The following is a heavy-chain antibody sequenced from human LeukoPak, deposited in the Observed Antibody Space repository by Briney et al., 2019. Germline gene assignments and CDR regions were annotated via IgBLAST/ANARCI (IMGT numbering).Heavy chain of an antibody. J-gene: IGHJ6*03. V-gene: IGHV1-24*01. CDR2: FDPEDGET. D-gene: IGHD3-16*02. CDR3: AREQKEKRSGWGSYRYDYYYYMDV. Sequence: GASVKVSCKVSGYTLTELSMHWVRQAPGKGLEWMGGFDPEDGETIYAQKFQGRVTMTEDTSTDTAYMELSSLRSEDTAVYYCAREQKEKRSGWGSYRYDYYYYMDVWGKGTTVTVSS. CDR1: GYTLTELS.